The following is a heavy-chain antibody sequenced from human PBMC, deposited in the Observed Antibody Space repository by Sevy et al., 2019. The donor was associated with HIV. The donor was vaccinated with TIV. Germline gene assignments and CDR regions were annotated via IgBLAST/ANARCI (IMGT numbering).Heavy chain of an antibody. D-gene: IGHD1-26*01. J-gene: IGHJ6*03. CDR1: GFTFSSYG. Sequence: GGSLRLSCAASGFTFSSYGMNWVRQAPGKGLEWVAFIRYNGSNKYYADSVKGRFTISRDNSKNTLYLQMNSLRAEDTAVYYCAKEWGYYYYDMDVWGKGTTVTVSS. V-gene: IGHV3-30*02. CDR3: AKEWGYYYYDMDV. CDR2: IRYNGSNK.